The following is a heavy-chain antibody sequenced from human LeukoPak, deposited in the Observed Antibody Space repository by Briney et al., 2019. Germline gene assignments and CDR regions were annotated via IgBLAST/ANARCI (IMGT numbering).Heavy chain of an antibody. J-gene: IGHJ3*01. CDR2: IKQDGSEK. V-gene: IGHV3-7*01. D-gene: IGHD5-24*01. Sequence: GGSLRLSCAASGFTFSSDWISWVRQAPGKGLEWVANIKQDGSEKYYVDSVKGRFTISRDNAKNSLYLQMNSLRAEDTAVYYCERGQGRAGYIFWGQGTMVIVSS. CDR3: ERGQGRAGYIF. CDR1: GFTFSSDW.